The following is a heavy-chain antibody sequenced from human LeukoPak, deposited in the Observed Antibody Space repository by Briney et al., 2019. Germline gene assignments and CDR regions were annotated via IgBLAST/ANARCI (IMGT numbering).Heavy chain of an antibody. Sequence: PGGSLRLSCAASGFTLSSYAMHWVSQAPGKGLEWVAVISYDGSNKYYADSVKGRFTISRDNSKNTLYLQMNSLRAEDTAVYYCARLSRLGYCSSTSCQLGGTSDYWGQGTLVTVSS. CDR1: GFTLSSYA. CDR3: ARLSRLGYCSSTSCQLGGTSDY. V-gene: IGHV3-30-3*01. D-gene: IGHD2-2*01. J-gene: IGHJ4*02. CDR2: ISYDGSNK.